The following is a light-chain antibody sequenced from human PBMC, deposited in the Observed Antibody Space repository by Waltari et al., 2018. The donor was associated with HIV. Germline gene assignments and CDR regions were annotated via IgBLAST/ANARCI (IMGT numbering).Light chain of an antibody. J-gene: IGLJ1*01. V-gene: IGLV2-14*03. Sequence: QSALTQPASVSGSPGQSITISCTGTSSYVGGYNYVSWYQQHPGKAPKLMIDAVSNRPSGVSNRFSGSKSGNTASLTISGLQAEDEADYYCSSYTSSRSYVFGTGTRVTV. CDR1: SSYVGGYNY. CDR3: SSYTSSRSYV. CDR2: AVS.